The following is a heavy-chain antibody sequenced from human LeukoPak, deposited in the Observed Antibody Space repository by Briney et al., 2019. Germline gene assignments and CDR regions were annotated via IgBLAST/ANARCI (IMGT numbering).Heavy chain of an antibody. D-gene: IGHD3-10*01. V-gene: IGHV4-4*07. Sequence: PSETLSLTCTVSGGSISGYYWSWIRQPAGKGLEWIGRVYSSGNTNYNPSLKSRVTISVDTSKNQFSLKLSSVTAADTAVYYCAREGSLLGRRTGRFDYWGQGTLVTVSS. CDR2: VYSSGNT. J-gene: IGHJ4*02. CDR1: GGSISGYY. CDR3: AREGSLLGRRTGRFDY.